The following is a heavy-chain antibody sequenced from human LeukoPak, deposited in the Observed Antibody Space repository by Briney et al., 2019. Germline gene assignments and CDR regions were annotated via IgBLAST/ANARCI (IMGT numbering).Heavy chain of an antibody. V-gene: IGHV3-23*01. Sequence: GGSLRLSCAASGFTFSSYAMSWVRQAPGKGLEWVSAISGSGGSTYYADSVKGRFTISRDNSKNTLYLQMNSLRAEDKAVYYCAKGPRASIVLMVYATHYYFDYWGQGTLVTVSS. CDR2: ISGSGGST. CDR1: GFTFSSYA. J-gene: IGHJ4*02. D-gene: IGHD2-8*01. CDR3: AKGPRASIVLMVYATHYYFDY.